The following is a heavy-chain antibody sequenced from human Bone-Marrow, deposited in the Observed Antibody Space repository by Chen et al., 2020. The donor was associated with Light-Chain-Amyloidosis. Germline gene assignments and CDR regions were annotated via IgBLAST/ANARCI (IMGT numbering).Heavy chain of an antibody. D-gene: IGHD5-12*01. Sequence: EVQLEQSGPEVKKPGESLKISCKGSGYTFPNYWIGWVRQMPGKGLEWMGVIYPDDSAARYSPSFEGQVTLSPDKSITTAYLLWRSLKASDTAMYYCASRRDGYNFDYWGQGTLVSVSS. CDR1: GYTFPNYW. V-gene: IGHV5-51*01. CDR2: IYPDDSAA. J-gene: IGHJ4*02. CDR3: ASRRDGYNFDY.